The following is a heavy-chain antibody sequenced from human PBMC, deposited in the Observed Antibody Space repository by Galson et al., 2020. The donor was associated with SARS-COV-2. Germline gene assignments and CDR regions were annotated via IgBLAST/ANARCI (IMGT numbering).Heavy chain of an antibody. Sequence: GSLRLSCVASGFTVRSNYMSWVRQAPGKGLEWVSVIHTGGSTKYADSVKGRFTISRDSSNNTVYLQMSSLRVEDTAVYYCARETGLWGQGTLVTVSS. D-gene: IGHD3-10*01. CDR1: GFTVRSNY. CDR2: IHTGGST. V-gene: IGHV3-66*01. J-gene: IGHJ4*02. CDR3: ARETGL.